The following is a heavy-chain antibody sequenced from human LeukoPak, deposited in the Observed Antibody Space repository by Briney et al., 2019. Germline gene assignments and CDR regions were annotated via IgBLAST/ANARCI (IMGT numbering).Heavy chain of an antibody. D-gene: IGHD3-22*01. V-gene: IGHV3-9*01. CDR2: ISWNSGSI. CDR3: AKGSYYDSSGYYDY. J-gene: IGHJ4*02. Sequence: GGSLRLSCAASGFTVSSNYMSWVRQAPGKGLEWVPGISWNSGSIGYADSVKGRFTISRDNAKNSLYLQMNSLRAEDTALYYCAKGSYYDSSGYYDYWGQGTLVTVSS. CDR1: GFTVSSNY.